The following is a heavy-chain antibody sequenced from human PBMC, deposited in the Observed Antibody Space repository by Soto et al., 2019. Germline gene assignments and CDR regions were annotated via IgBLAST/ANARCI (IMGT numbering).Heavy chain of an antibody. Sequence: GSLRLSCAASGFTFSNDWMTWVRQAPGKGLEWIGRIKSKRDGGTIDDAAPVRGRFTISRDDSTNTLYLQMNNLKTEDTAIYYLTRGAPSGTFYDYWGQGXLVTVYS. CDR3: TRGAPSGTFYDY. V-gene: IGHV3-15*01. D-gene: IGHD6-13*01. J-gene: IGHJ4*02. CDR2: IKSKRDGGTI. CDR1: GFTFSNDW.